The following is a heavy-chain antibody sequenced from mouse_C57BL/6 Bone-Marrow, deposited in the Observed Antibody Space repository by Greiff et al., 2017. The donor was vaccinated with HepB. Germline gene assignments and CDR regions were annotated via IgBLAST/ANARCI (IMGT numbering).Heavy chain of an antibody. V-gene: IGHV1-82*01. D-gene: IGHD1-1*01. CDR3: ARAHYYGSTHWYFDV. CDR2: IYPGDGDT. CDR1: GYAFSSSW. J-gene: IGHJ1*03. Sequence: VQLVESGPELVKPGASVKISCKASGYAFSSSWMNWVKQRPGKGLEWIGRIYPGDGDTNYNGKFKGKATLTADKSSSTAYMQLSSLTSEDSAVYFCARAHYYGSTHWYFDVWGTGTTVTVSS.